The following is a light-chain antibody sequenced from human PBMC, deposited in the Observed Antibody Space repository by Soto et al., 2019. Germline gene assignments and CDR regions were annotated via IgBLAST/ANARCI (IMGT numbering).Light chain of an antibody. V-gene: IGKV3-20*01. J-gene: IGKJ5*01. Sequence: EILLTQSPGTLSLSPGGRATLSCRASPSVSNNYFAWYQQKPGQAPRLLFYGASNTATGIPDRFSGSGSWTDFTLTISRLEPEDFATYYCQQSYSTPPITFGQGTRLDIK. CDR1: PSVSNNY. CDR3: QQSYSTPPIT. CDR2: GAS.